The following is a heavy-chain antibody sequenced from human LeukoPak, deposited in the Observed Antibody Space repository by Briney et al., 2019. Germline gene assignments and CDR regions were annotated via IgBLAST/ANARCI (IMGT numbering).Heavy chain of an antibody. Sequence: GGSLRFSCAASGFTFSSYSMNWVRQAPGKGLEWVSSISSSSSYIYYADSVKGRFTISRDNAKNSLYLQMNSLRAEDTAVYYCAGEYYYDSSGYYYWGQGTLVTVSS. D-gene: IGHD3-22*01. J-gene: IGHJ4*02. CDR3: AGEYYYDSSGYYY. CDR2: ISSSSSYI. CDR1: GFTFSSYS. V-gene: IGHV3-21*01.